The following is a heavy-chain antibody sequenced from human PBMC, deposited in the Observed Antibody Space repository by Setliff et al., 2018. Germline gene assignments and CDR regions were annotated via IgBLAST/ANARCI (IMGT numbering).Heavy chain of an antibody. J-gene: IGHJ4*02. V-gene: IGHV4-39*01. D-gene: IGHD2-15*01. CDR1: GGSFTGTTYY. CDR2: IINSGST. Sequence: SETLSLTCTVSGGSFTGTTYYWGWIRQSPGKGLEWIGTIINSGSTYYNPSLKSRVTMSVDTSKNQFSLKLTSVTAADTAVYYCATTTLGRYCSGGNCYFGYWGQGTLVTVSS. CDR3: ATTTLGRYCSGGNCYFGY.